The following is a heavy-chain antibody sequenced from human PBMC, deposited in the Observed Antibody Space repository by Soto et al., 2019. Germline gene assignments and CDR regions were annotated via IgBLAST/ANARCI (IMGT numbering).Heavy chain of an antibody. CDR1: GGSISSYY. CDR3: ARATGTMFHGYYYYGMDV. J-gene: IGHJ6*02. CDR2: IYYSGST. D-gene: IGHD1-7*01. Sequence: SETLSLTCTVSGGSISSYYWSWIRQPPGKGLEWIGYIYYSGSTNYNPSLKSRVTISVDTSKNQFSLKLSSVTAADTAVYYCARATGTMFHGYYYYGMDVWGQGTTVTVSS. V-gene: IGHV4-59*01.